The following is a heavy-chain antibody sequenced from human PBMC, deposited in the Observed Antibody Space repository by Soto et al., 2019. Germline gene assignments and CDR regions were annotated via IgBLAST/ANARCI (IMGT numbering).Heavy chain of an antibody. V-gene: IGHV1-18*01. J-gene: IGHJ6*01. D-gene: IGHD3-9*01. CDR3: ARDYDILTGYYNYYYYGMDV. CDR2: ISAYNGNT. Sequence: GASVKVSCKASGYTFTSYGISWVRQAPGQGLEWLGWISAYNGNTNYAQKLQGRVTMTTDTSTSTAYMELRSLRSDDTVVYYCARDYDILTGYYNYYYYGMDVWGQGTTVNVSS. CDR1: GYTFTSYG.